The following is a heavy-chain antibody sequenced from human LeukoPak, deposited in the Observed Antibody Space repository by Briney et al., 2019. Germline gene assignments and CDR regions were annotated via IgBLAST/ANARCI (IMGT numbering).Heavy chain of an antibody. CDR1: GFTFTSSA. Sequence: SVKVSCKASGFTFTSSAMQWVRQARGQRLEWIGWIVVGSGNTNYAQKFQERVTITTDMSTSTAYMELSSLRSEDTAVYYCAAGVYSSGYYYHAFDIWGQGTMVTVSS. CDR3: AAGVYSSGYYYHAFDI. CDR2: IVVGSGNT. J-gene: IGHJ3*02. V-gene: IGHV1-58*02. D-gene: IGHD3-22*01.